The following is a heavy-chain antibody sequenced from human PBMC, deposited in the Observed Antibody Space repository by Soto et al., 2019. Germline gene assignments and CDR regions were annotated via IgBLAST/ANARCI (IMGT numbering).Heavy chain of an antibody. CDR2: TYYTGTT. Sequence: VQLRASGPGLVKPSQTLSLTCKVSGGSITSGGYYWSWIRQHPVKGLEWIGYTYYTGTTYSNPSLKGLVTISFDTDGSHFSLSLTAVTAAATAIYYCARCGSAWYGDNLLAPWGPGTLFTVSS. V-gene: IGHV4-31*01. CDR3: ARCGSAWYGDNLLAP. D-gene: IGHD6-13*01. J-gene: IGHJ5*02. CDR1: GGSITSGGYY.